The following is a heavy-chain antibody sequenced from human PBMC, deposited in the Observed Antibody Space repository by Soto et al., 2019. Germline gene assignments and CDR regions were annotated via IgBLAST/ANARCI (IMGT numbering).Heavy chain of an antibody. V-gene: IGHV1-69*06. CDR1: GGTFSSYA. CDR3: ARALDIVVDQRFDP. J-gene: IGHJ5*02. D-gene: IGHD2-15*01. CDR2: IIPIFGTA. Sequence: SVKVSCKASGGTFSSYAISWVRQAPGQGLEWMGGIIPIFGTANYAQKFQGRVTITADKSTSTAYMELSSLRSEDTAVYYCARALDIVVDQRFDPWGQGTLVTVSS.